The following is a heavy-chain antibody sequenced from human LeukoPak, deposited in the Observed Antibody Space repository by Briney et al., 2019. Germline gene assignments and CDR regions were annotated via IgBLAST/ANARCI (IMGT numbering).Heavy chain of an antibody. Sequence: SETLSLTCTVSGGSISSHYWSWIRQPPGKGLEWIGYIHYSGSTNYNPSLKSRVTISVDTSKNQFSLKLSSVTAADTAVYYCARAIRRVYYMDVWGKGTTVTVSS. J-gene: IGHJ6*03. CDR1: GGSISSHY. CDR2: IHYSGST. V-gene: IGHV4-59*11. CDR3: ARAIRRVYYMDV.